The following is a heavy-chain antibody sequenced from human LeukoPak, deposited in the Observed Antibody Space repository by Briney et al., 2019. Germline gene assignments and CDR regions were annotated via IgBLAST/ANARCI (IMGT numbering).Heavy chain of an antibody. CDR1: GFTFSSYW. D-gene: IGHD2-8*01. CDR3: ARDHRMGSAYYYGMDV. CDR2: IYSGGST. J-gene: IGHJ6*02. Sequence: GGSLRLSCAASGFTFSSYWMSWVRQAPGKGLEWVPVIYSGGSTYYADSVKGRFTISRDNSKNTLYLQMNSLRAEDTAVYYCARDHRMGSAYYYGMDVWGQGTTVTVSS. V-gene: IGHV3-66*01.